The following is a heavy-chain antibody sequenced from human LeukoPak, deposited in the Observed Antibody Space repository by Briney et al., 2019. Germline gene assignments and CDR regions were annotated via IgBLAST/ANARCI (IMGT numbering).Heavy chain of an antibody. CDR2: VFHTGDT. V-gene: IGHV4-59*08. CDR1: GDSINSIY. CDR3: ARHPFATPFDH. D-gene: IGHD2-15*01. J-gene: IGHJ4*02. Sequence: SETLSLTCAVSGDSINSIYWSWIRQPPGKGLEWIGYVFHTGDTNSNPSLKSRVTVSLDTSTSQVSLRLTSVTAADTAVYYCARHPFATPFDHWGRGILVTVSS.